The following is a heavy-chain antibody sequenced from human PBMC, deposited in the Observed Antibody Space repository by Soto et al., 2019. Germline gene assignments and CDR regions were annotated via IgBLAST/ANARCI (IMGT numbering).Heavy chain of an antibody. V-gene: IGHV1-2*04. CDR2: INPNSGGT. D-gene: IGHD6-13*01. J-gene: IGHJ6*02. Sequence: QVQLVQSGAEVKKPGASVKVSCKASGYTFTGYYMHWVRQAPGQGLEWMGWINPNSGGTNYAQKFQGWVTMTRDTSISTAYMELSRLRSDDTAVYYSARAHSSSWPGYYYYGMDVWGQGTTVTVSS. CDR3: ARAHSSSWPGYYYYGMDV. CDR1: GYTFTGYY.